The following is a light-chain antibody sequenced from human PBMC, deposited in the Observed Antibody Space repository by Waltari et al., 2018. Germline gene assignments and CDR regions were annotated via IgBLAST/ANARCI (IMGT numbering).Light chain of an antibody. CDR1: RDITNF. CDR3: QQYDDVPIT. J-gene: IGKJ5*01. Sequence: DIQMTQSPASLSASVGDRVDITCQATRDITNFLSWFQQKSGRTPRLLIYEASILDTGVPSRFSGRGSGTHFTLTINDVQPEDSATYFCQQYDDVPITFGQVTQLDI. CDR2: EAS. V-gene: IGKV1-33*01.